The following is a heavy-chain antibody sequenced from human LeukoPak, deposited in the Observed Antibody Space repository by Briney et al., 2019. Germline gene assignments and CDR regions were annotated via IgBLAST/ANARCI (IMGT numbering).Heavy chain of an antibody. D-gene: IGHD5-12*01. CDR3: ARESGYSGSRPAGNWFDP. CDR2: IYTSGST. V-gene: IGHV4-4*07. Sequence: PSETLSLTCTVSGVSISSYYWSWIRQPAGKGLEWIGRIYTSGSTNYNPSLKSRVTMSVDTSKNQFSLKLSSVTAADTAVYYCARESGYSGSRPAGNWFDPWGQGTLVTVSS. CDR1: GVSISSYY. J-gene: IGHJ5*02.